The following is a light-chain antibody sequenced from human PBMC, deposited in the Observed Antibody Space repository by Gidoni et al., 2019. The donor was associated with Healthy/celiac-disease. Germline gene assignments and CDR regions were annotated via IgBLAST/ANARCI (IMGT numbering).Light chain of an antibody. CDR3: QRSYRTPRT. J-gene: IGKJ1*01. CDR2: AAS. V-gene: IGKV1-39*01. Sequence: DIQMTQSPSSLSAAVGDRVTITCRASQRISSYLNWYQQKPGKAPKLLIDAASSLQSGVPSRLRSGGARTDFTLTISSLQAEDFATYCCQRSYRTPRTFGQGTKVEIK. CDR1: QRISSY.